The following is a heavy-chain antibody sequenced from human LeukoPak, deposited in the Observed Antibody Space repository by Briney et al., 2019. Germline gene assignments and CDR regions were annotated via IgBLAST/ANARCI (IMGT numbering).Heavy chain of an antibody. CDR3: TSQSVRGVN. Sequence: GGSLRLSCAASGFTFSGSAMHWVRQASGKGLEWVGRIRSKANSYATAYAASVKGRFTISRDDSKNTAYLQMNSPKTEDTAVYYCTSQSVRGVNWGQGTLVTVSS. J-gene: IGHJ4*02. V-gene: IGHV3-73*01. D-gene: IGHD3-10*01. CDR2: IRSKANSYAT. CDR1: GFTFSGSA.